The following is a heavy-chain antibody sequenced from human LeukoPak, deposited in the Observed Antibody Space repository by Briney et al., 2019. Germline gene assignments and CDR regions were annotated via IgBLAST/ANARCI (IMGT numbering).Heavy chain of an antibody. CDR3: AREYSYGSAFDY. V-gene: IGHV3-48*01. Sequence: GGSLRLSCAASGFSFSTYSMNWVRQAPGKGLEWVSYIVGSSSTIYYADSVKGRFTISRDNSKNTLYLQMNSLRAEDTAVYYCAREYSYGSAFDYWGQGTLATVSS. D-gene: IGHD5-18*01. CDR1: GFSFSTYS. J-gene: IGHJ4*02. CDR2: IVGSSSTI.